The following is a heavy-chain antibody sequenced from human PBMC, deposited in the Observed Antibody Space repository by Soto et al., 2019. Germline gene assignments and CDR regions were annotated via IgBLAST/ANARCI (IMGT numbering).Heavy chain of an antibody. Sequence: SETLSLTCAVYGGSFSGYYWSWIRQPPGKGLEWIGEINHSGSTNYNPSLKSRVTISVDTSKNQFSLKRSSVTAADTAVYYCARVHPMVRGVHYYYGMDVWGQGTTVTVSS. CDR3: ARVHPMVRGVHYYYGMDV. CDR1: GGSFSGYY. CDR2: INHSGST. D-gene: IGHD3-10*01. V-gene: IGHV4-34*01. J-gene: IGHJ6*02.